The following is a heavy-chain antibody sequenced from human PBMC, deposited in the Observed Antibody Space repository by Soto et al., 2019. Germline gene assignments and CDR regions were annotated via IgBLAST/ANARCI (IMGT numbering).Heavy chain of an antibody. CDR2: FDPEDGET. Sequence: ASVKVSCKVSGYTLTELSMHWVRQAPGKGLEWMGGFDPEDGETIYAQKFQGRVTMTEDTSTDTAYMELSSLRSEDTAVYYCATEWEQLGNYYYYGMDVWGQGTTVTVSS. J-gene: IGHJ6*02. CDR1: GYTLTELS. CDR3: ATEWEQLGNYYYYGMDV. V-gene: IGHV1-24*01. D-gene: IGHD6-6*01.